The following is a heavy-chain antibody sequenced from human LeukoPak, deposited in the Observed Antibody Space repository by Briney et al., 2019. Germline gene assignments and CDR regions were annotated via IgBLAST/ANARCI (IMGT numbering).Heavy chain of an antibody. CDR1: GGSISSYY. CDR2: IYTSGGT. Sequence: PSETLSLTCTVSGGSISSYYWSWIRQPAGKGLEWIGRIYTSGGTNYNPSLKSRVTMSVDTSKNQFSLKLSSVTAADTAVYYCARDQWEPTSYYYYGMDVWGQGTTVTVSS. V-gene: IGHV4-4*07. J-gene: IGHJ6*02. D-gene: IGHD1-26*01. CDR3: ARDQWEPTSYYYYGMDV.